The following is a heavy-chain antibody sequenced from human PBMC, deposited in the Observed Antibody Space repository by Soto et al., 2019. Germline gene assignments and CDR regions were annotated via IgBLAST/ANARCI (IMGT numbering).Heavy chain of an antibody. CDR3: ARDNGVVVTATSFDY. CDR1: GFTFSDYY. D-gene: IGHD2-21*02. J-gene: IGHJ4*02. CDR2: ISSSGSTI. Sequence: VQLVESGGGLVQPGGSLRLSCAASGFTFSDYYMNWIRQAPGKGLEWVSYISSSGSTIYYADSVKGRFTISRDNSNNSLYLQMSSLRAEDTALYYCARDNGVVVTATSFDYWGQGTLVTVSS. V-gene: IGHV3-11*01.